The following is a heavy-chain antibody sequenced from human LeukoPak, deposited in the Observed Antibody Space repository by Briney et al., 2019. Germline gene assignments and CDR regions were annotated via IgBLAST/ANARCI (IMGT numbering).Heavy chain of an antibody. D-gene: IGHD3-10*01. CDR1: GYTLTELS. Sequence: ASVKVSCKVSGYTLTELSMHWVRQAPGKGLEWMGGFDPGDGETIYAQKFQGRVTMTEDTSTDTAYMELSSLRSEDTAVYYCARLWFGESTSKPFDYWGQGTLVTVSS. CDR2: FDPGDGET. J-gene: IGHJ4*02. V-gene: IGHV1-24*01. CDR3: ARLWFGESTSKPFDY.